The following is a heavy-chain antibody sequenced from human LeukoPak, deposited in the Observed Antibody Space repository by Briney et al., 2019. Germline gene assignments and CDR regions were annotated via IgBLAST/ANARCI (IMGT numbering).Heavy chain of an antibody. D-gene: IGHD3-9*01. V-gene: IGHV4-59*01. J-gene: IGHJ4*02. CDR1: GGSISSYY. Sequence: SETLSLTCTVSGGSISSYYWSWIRQPPGKGLEWIGYIYYSGSTNYNPSLKSRVTISVDTSKNQFSLKLSSVTAADTAVYYCARGRYDILTGYLGDYWGQGTLVTVSS. CDR3: ARGRYDILTGYLGDY. CDR2: IYYSGST.